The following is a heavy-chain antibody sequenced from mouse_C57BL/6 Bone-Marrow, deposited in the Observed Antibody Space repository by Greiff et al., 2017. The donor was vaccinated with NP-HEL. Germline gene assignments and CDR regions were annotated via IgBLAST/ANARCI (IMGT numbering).Heavy chain of an antibody. CDR3: ARGVY. J-gene: IGHJ2*01. CDR2: INPNNGGT. V-gene: IGHV1-26*01. Sequence: VQLQQSGPELVKPGASVKISCKASGYTFTDYYMNWVKQSHGKSLEWIGDINPNNGGTSYNQKFKGKATLTVDKSSSTSYMELRSLTSEDSAVYYCARGVYWGQGTTLTVSS. CDR1: GYTFTDYY.